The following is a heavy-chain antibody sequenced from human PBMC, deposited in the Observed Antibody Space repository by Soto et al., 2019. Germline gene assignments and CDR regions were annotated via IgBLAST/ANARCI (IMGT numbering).Heavy chain of an antibody. CDR1: GGSISSNY. CDR2: VYNSGST. Sequence: SETLSLSXTVSGGSISSNYWTWIRQPPGKGLEWIGYVYNSGSTNYNPSLKSRVTISEDTSKSQFSLKVNSMTAADTAVYYCARYRREAVAGYTLDNWGQGILVTVSS. CDR3: ARYRREAVAGYTLDN. J-gene: IGHJ4*02. D-gene: IGHD6-13*01. V-gene: IGHV4-59*01.